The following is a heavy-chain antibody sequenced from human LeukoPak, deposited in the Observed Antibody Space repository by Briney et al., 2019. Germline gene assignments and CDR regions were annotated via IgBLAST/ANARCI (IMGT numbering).Heavy chain of an antibody. J-gene: IGHJ4*02. D-gene: IGHD6-19*01. Sequence: GSLRLSCAASGFTFSSHSMNWVRQAPGKGLEWVSSISSSSSYIYYVDSVKGRFTISRDNAKNSLYLQMNSLRAEDTAVYYCARETYTNAWYPFDYWGQGTLVTVSS. CDR3: ARETYTNAWYPFDY. V-gene: IGHV3-21*01. CDR2: ISSSSSYI. CDR1: GFTFSSHS.